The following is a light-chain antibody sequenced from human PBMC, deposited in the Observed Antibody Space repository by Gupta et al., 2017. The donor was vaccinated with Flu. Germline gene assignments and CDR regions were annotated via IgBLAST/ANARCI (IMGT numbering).Light chain of an antibody. J-gene: IGLJ2*01. Sequence: DVGGYNYVSWYHKHPGKAPKLMIYEVSNRPSGVSNRFSGSKSGNTASLMISGLQAEDEADYYCSSYTNSSGTRVLFGGGTKLTVL. CDR2: EVS. V-gene: IGLV2-14*01. CDR1: DVGGYNY. CDR3: SSYTNSSGTRVL.